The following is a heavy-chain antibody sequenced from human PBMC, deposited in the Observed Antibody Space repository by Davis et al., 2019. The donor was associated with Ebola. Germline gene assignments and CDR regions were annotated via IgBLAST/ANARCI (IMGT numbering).Heavy chain of an antibody. CDR3: ARGWLRGAFDI. J-gene: IGHJ3*02. CDR1: GDSVSSAG. D-gene: IGHD5-24*01. Sequence: HSQTLSLTCAISGDSVSSAGWNWIRQSPSRGLEWLGRTYYNSKWYNDYAVSVKSRTTINPDTSKNLLSLHLNSVTPEDTAVYYCARGWLRGAFDIWGQGTMVTVSP. V-gene: IGHV6-1*01. CDR2: TYYNSKWYN.